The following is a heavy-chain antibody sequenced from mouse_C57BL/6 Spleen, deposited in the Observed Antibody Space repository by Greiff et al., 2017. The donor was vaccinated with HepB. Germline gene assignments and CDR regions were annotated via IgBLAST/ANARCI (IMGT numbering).Heavy chain of an antibody. Sequence: QVQLQQPGAELVKPGASVKMSCKASGYTFTSYWITWVKQRPGQGLEWIGDIYPGSGSTNYNEKFKSKATLTVDTSSSTAYMHLSSLTSEDSAVYYCARGGYYSNYVDAMDYWGQGTSVTVSS. V-gene: IGHV1-55*01. J-gene: IGHJ4*01. CDR2: IYPGSGST. CDR1: GYTFTSYW. CDR3: ARGGYYSNYVDAMDY. D-gene: IGHD2-5*01.